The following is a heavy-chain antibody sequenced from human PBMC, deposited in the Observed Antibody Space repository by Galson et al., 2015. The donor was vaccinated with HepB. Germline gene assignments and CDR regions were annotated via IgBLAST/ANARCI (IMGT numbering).Heavy chain of an antibody. J-gene: IGHJ5*02. CDR2: TNPNSGGT. D-gene: IGHD3-22*01. CDR1: GYTFTGYY. Sequence: SVKVSCKASGYTFTGYYMHWVRQAPGQGLEWMGRTNPNSGGTNYAQKFQGRVTMTRDTSISTAYMELSRLRSDDTAVYYCARGGEAYYYDSSGYYFDPWGQGTLVTVSS. CDR3: ARGGEAYYYDSSGYYFDP. V-gene: IGHV1-2*06.